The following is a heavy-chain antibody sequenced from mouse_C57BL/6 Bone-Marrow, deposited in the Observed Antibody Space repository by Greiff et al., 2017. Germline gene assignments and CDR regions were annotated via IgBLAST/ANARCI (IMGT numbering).Heavy chain of an antibody. CDR2: SRNKANDYTT. V-gene: IGHV7-1*01. J-gene: IGHJ3*01. CDR1: GFTFSDFY. CDR3: ARDAGGSSYPFAY. Sequence: EVNLVESGGGLVQSGRSLRLSCATSGFTFSDFYMEWVRQAPGKGLEWIAASRNKANDYTTEYSASVKGRFIVSRDTSQSILYLQMNALRAEDTAIYYCARDAGGSSYPFAYWGQGTLVTVSA. D-gene: IGHD1-1*01.